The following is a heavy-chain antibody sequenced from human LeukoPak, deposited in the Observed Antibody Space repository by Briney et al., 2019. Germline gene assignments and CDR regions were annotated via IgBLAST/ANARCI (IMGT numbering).Heavy chain of an antibody. D-gene: IGHD3-22*01. CDR3: ARNPYESTAYHAFDM. CDR2: IYYSGST. V-gene: IGHV4-61*08. J-gene: IGHJ3*02. Sequence: SETLSLTCSVSDGSISSGGFYWTWIRQPPGKGLEWIGYIYYSGSTNYNPSLKSRVTISVDTSKNQFSLKLSSVTAADMAVYYCARNPYESTAYHAFDMWGQGTKVTVSS. CDR1: DGSISSGGFY.